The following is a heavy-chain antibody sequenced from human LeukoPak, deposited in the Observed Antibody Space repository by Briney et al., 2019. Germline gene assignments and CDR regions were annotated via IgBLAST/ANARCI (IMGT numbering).Heavy chain of an antibody. CDR3: AREIRYYDSSGFYYTFDY. Sequence: ASVKVSCKASGYTFTSYYMHWVRQAPGQGLEWMGIINPSGGSTSYAQKFQGRVTMTRDTSTSTVYMELSSLRSEDTAVYYCAREIRYYDSSGFYYTFDYWGQGTLVTVSS. CDR2: INPSGGST. CDR1: GYTFTSYY. V-gene: IGHV1-46*01. J-gene: IGHJ4*02. D-gene: IGHD3-22*01.